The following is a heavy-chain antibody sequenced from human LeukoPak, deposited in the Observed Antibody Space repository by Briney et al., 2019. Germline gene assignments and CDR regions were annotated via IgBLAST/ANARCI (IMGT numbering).Heavy chain of an antibody. CDR1: GLMFNGYW. D-gene: IGHD6-13*01. CDR2: INPGGNEK. CDR3: ARGTVGAPGFDY. Sequence: PGGSLRLSCAASGLMFNGYWMHWFRQVPGKGLVWVSEINPGGNEKNYADSAWGRFTVSRDNAKDTVYLQMDRVSVGDTAVYYCARGTVGAPGFDYWGQGTLVSVSS. V-gene: IGHV3-74*01. J-gene: IGHJ4*02.